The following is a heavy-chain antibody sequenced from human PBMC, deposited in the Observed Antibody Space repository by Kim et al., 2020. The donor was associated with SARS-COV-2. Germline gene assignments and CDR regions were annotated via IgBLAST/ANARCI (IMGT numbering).Heavy chain of an antibody. CDR3: AREPDYGDYFDY. D-gene: IGHD4-17*01. Sequence: SETLSLTCTVSGGSISSYYWSWIRQPPGKGLEWIAYICYSGSTNYNPSLKSRGTISVDTSKNQFSLKLSSVTAADTAVYYWAREPDYGDYFDYWGQGTLVPVSS. V-gene: IGHV4-59*01. J-gene: IGHJ4*02. CDR2: ICYSGST. CDR1: GGSISSYY.